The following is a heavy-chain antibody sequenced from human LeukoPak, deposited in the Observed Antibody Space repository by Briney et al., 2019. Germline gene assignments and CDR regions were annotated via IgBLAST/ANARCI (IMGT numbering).Heavy chain of an antibody. CDR3: ARAPIGSRLDY. CDR1: GDSVSSYY. V-gene: IGHV4-4*07. Sequence: SETLSLTCTVSGDSVSSYYWSWIRQPAGKGLEWIGRIYTCGGTNYNPSLTSRVTISLDTSRNQFSLKVTSLTAADTAVYYCARAPIGSRLDYWGPGTLVTVSS. D-gene: IGHD1-26*01. J-gene: IGHJ4*02. CDR2: IYTCGGT.